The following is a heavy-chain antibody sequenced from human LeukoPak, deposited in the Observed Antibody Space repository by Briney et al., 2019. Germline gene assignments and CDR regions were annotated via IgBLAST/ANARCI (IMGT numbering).Heavy chain of an antibody. V-gene: IGHV3-23*01. D-gene: IGHD1-26*01. CDR1: GFTFSSHW. CDR2: ITGSGIVT. Sequence: GGSLRLSCAASGFTFSSHWMSWVRQAPGKGLEWVSAITGSGIVTQYADSVKGRFTISRDNSKNTLYLQMNSLRAEDTAVYYCATQTSGNYYYFAHWGQGTLVTVSP. J-gene: IGHJ4*02. CDR3: ATQTSGNYYYFAH.